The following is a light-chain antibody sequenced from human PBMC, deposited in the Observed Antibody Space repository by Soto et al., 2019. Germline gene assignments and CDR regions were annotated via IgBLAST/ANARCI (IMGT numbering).Light chain of an antibody. CDR2: DGS. CDR3: FSFTTTSTQV. V-gene: IGLV2-14*02. Sequence: QSALTEPASVSGSRGQSITISCTGTRSDVGSYNLVSWYQQHPGKAPKLMIYDGSKRPSGVSXRFSGSKSGNTAYLTISGLDVQDEAEYFCFSFTTTSTQVFGTGNKANVL. J-gene: IGLJ1*01. CDR1: RSDVGSYNL.